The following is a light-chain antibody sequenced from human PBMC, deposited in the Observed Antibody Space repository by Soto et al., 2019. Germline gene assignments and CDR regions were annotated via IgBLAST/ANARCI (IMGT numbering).Light chain of an antibody. CDR3: QAYDNSLSGWV. Sequence: QSVLTQPPSVSGAPGQGVTISCTGSSSNIGKDYDVHWYQQLPGAAPRLLIYSNFNRPSGVPYRFSGSKSGSSASLVITGLQAEDEADYYCQAYDNSLSGWVFGGGTKLTVL. V-gene: IGLV1-40*01. CDR2: SNF. J-gene: IGLJ3*02. CDR1: SSNIGKDYD.